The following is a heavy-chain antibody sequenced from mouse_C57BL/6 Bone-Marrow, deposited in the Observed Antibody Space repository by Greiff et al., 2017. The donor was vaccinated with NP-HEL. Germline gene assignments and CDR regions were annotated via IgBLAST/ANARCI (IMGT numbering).Heavy chain of an antibody. V-gene: IGHV5-17*01. Sequence: EVHLVESGGGLVKPGGSLKLSCAASGFTFSDYGMHWVRQAPEKGLEWVAYISSGSSTIYYADTVKGRFTISRDNAKNTLFLQMTSLRSEDTAMYYCGREEGNWFADWGQGTLVTVSA. D-gene: IGHD2-1*01. CDR2: ISSGSSTI. CDR1: GFTFSDYG. CDR3: GREEGNWFAD. J-gene: IGHJ3*01.